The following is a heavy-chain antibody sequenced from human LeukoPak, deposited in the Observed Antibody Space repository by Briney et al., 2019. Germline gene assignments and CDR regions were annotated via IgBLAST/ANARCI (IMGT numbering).Heavy chain of an antibody. CDR1: GYSISSSNW. V-gene: IGHV4-28*01. CDR3: ARIGSDDTALDY. D-gene: IGHD5-18*01. CDR2: IYYSGST. J-gene: IGHJ4*02. Sequence: MPSETLSLTCAVSGYSISSSNWWGWIRQPPGKGLEWIGYIYYSGSTYYNPSLKSRVTMSVDTSKNQFSLKLSSVTAVDTAVYYCARIGSDDTALDYWGRGTLVTVSS.